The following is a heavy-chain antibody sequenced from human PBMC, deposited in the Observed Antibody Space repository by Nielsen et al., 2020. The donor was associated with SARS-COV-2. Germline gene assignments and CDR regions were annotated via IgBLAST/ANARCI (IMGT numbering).Heavy chain of an antibody. J-gene: IGHJ6*02. CDR2: INPNSGGT. V-gene: IGHV1-2*06. CDR1: GYTFTGYY. Sequence: ASVKVSCKASGYTFTGYYMHWVRQAPGQGLEWMGRINPNSGGTNYAQKFQGRVTMTRDTSISTAYMELSRLRSDDTAVYYCATITPIVGATPGPYYYYYGMDVWGQGTTVTVSS. CDR3: ATITPIVGATPGPYYYYYGMDV. D-gene: IGHD1-26*01.